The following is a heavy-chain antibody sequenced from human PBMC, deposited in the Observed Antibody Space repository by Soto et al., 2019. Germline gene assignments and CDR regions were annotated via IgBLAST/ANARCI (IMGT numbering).Heavy chain of an antibody. CDR2: ISYDGSNK. J-gene: IGHJ4*02. V-gene: IGHV3-30-3*01. D-gene: IGHD3-3*01. Sequence: PGGSLGLSCAASGFTFSIYAMQWFRQAPGKGLEWVAVISYDGSNKYYADSVKGRFTISRDSSKNTLYLQMNSLRAEDTAVYYCARHKRDLRFLEWSYYFDYWGQGTLVTVSS. CDR1: GFTFSIYA. CDR3: ARHKRDLRFLEWSYYFDY.